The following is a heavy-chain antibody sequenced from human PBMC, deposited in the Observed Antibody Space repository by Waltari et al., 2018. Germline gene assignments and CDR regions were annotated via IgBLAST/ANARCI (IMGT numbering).Heavy chain of an antibody. CDR1: GFTFSSYE. J-gene: IGHJ4*02. D-gene: IGHD2-21*01. V-gene: IGHV3-48*03. CDR2: ISSSGSRI. CDR3: ARDKGAAIVVMGVFDY. Sequence: EVQLMEYGGGLVQPGGSMRLSCAAYGFTFSSYEMNWVRQAPGKGLEWVSYISSSGSRIYYADSVKGRFTISRDNAKNSLYLQMNSLRTEDTAVYYCARDKGAAIVVMGVFDYWGQGTRVTVSS.